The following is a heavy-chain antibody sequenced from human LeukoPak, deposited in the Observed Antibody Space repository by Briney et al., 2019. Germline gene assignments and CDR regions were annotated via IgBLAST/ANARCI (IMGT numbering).Heavy chain of an antibody. V-gene: IGHV1-18*01. J-gene: IGHJ6*02. D-gene: IGHD3-10*01. CDR2: ISPYNGNT. CDR3: ARDLGYYGSGSSYYFGMDV. CDR1: GYTFTSYG. Sequence: ASVKVSCKASGYTFTSYGISWVRQAPGQGLEWMGWISPYNGNTDYAQNLQDRVTMTTDTSTSTAYMDLRNLRSDDTAVYYCARDLGYYGSGSSYYFGMDVWGQGTTVTASS.